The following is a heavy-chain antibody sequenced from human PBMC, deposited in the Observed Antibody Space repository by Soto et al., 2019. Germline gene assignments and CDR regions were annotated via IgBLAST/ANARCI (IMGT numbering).Heavy chain of an antibody. J-gene: IGHJ4*02. CDR3: ARGFRKTPHGTAAADDY. D-gene: IGHD6-13*01. CDR1: GGSFSGYY. V-gene: IGHV4-34*01. Sequence: SETLSLTCAVYGGSFSGYYWSWIRQPPGKGLEWIGEINHSGSTNYNPSLKSRVTISVDTSKNQFSLKLSSVTAADTAVYYCARGFRKTPHGTAAADDYWGQGTLVTVSS. CDR2: INHSGST.